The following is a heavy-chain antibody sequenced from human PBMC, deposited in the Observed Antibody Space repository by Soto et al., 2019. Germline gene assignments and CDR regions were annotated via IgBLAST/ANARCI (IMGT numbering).Heavy chain of an antibody. D-gene: IGHD5-18*01. CDR2: ISYDGTDK. CDR3: VKERYAQLWLEDYGMDV. J-gene: IGHJ6*02. Sequence: QVQLVESGGGVVQPGRSLRLSCAASGFTFSSYGIHWVRQAPGKGLEWEALISYDGTDKYYADSVKGRFTISRDNSKNTLYLQMSGLGPEDTAVYYCVKERYAQLWLEDYGMDVWGQGTTVTV. V-gene: IGHV3-30*18. CDR1: GFTFSSYG.